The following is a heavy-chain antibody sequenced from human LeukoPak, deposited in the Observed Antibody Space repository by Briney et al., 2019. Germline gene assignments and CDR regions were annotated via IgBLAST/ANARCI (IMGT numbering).Heavy chain of an antibody. D-gene: IGHD3-10*01. J-gene: IGHJ1*01. Sequence: QPGGSLRLSCEASGLTFSKSWMHWVRQAPGEGVAWVSRIDNDGRTTSYADSVKGRFTISRDNAKNTLYLQMNSLRAEDTAVYYCARVSGLGMNEHYQHWGQGTLVTVPS. CDR1: GLTFSKSW. CDR3: ARVSGLGMNEHYQH. CDR2: IDNDGRTT. V-gene: IGHV3-74*01.